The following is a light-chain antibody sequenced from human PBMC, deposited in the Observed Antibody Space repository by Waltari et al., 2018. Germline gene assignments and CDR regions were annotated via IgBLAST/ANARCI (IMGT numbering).Light chain of an antibody. V-gene: IGKV3-20*01. CDR3: QQYATTPWT. CDR2: GAS. Sequence: DIVLTQSPGTLSLSPGERATLPCRASQSVYNNYLAWYQQKPGQAPGLLIYGASGRDTGIPDRFSGSGSGTDFTLTISRLEAEDFAVYYCQQYATTPWTFGQGAKVDIK. J-gene: IGKJ1*01. CDR1: QSVYNNY.